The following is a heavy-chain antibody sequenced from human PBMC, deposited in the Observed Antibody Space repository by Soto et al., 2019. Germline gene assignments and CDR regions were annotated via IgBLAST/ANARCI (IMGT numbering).Heavy chain of an antibody. CDR1: GYTFTGYY. V-gene: IGHV1-2*02. D-gene: IGHD2-15*01. CDR3: ARVLGYCSGGSCYSGNWFDP. Sequence: ASVKVSCKASGYTFTGYYMHWVRQAPGQGLEWMGWINPNSGGTNYAQKFQGRVTMTRDTSISTAYMELSRLRSDDTAVYYCARVLGYCSGGSCYSGNWFDPWGQGTLVTVSS. J-gene: IGHJ5*02. CDR2: INPNSGGT.